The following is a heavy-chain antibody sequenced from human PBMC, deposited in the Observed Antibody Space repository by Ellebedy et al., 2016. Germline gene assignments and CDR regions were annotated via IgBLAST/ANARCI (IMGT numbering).Heavy chain of an antibody. D-gene: IGHD6-19*01. CDR1: GFTFSSYA. J-gene: IGHJ4*02. CDR3: ARDSSGWNYFDY. V-gene: IGHV3-30-3*01. CDR2: ISYDGSNK. Sequence: GGSLRLSCAASGFTFSSYAMHWVRQAPGKGLEWVAVISYDGSNKYYADSVKGRFTISRDNSKTTLYLQMNSLRAEDTAVYYCARDSSGWNYFDYWGQGTLVTVSS.